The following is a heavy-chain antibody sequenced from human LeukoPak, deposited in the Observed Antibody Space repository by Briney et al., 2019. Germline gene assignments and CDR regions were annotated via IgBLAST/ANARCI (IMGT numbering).Heavy chain of an antibody. CDR3: AKDGYSSGWSSNWFDP. CDR2: ISGSGGST. V-gene: IGHV3-23*01. Sequence: GGSLRLSCAASGFTVSSNYMSWVRQAPGKGLEWVSAISGSGGSTYYADSVKGRFTISRDNSKNTLYLQMNSLRAEDTAVYYCAKDGYSSGWSSNWFDPWGQGTLVTVSS. CDR1: GFTVSSNY. J-gene: IGHJ5*02. D-gene: IGHD6-19*01.